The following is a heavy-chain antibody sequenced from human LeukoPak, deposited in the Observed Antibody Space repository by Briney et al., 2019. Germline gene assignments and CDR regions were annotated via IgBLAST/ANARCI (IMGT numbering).Heavy chain of an antibody. Sequence: PSQTLSLTCAISGDSVSSNSAAWNWIRQSPSRGVEWLGRTYYRSKWYNDYAVFVKSRITINPDTSKNQFYLQLNSVTPEDTAVYYCARGHNWGELGFDYWGQGTLVTVSS. V-gene: IGHV6-1*01. D-gene: IGHD1-1*01. CDR1: GDSVSSNSAA. CDR2: TYYRSKWYN. J-gene: IGHJ4*02. CDR3: ARGHNWGELGFDY.